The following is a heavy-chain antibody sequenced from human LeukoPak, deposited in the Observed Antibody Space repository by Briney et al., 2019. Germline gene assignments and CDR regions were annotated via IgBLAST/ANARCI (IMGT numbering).Heavy chain of an antibody. V-gene: IGHV4-59*12. Sequence: SGPGLVKPSETLSLTCIVSGSSISSYYWSWIRQPPGKGLEWIGYIYYSGSTNYNPSLKSRVTISVDTSKNQFSLKLSSVTAADTAMYYCAQDTAMGTFDYWGQGTLVTVSS. CDR1: GSSISSYY. CDR3: AQDTAMGTFDY. J-gene: IGHJ4*02. CDR2: IYYSGST. D-gene: IGHD5-18*01.